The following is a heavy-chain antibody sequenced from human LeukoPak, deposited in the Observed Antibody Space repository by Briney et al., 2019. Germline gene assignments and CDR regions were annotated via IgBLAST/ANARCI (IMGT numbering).Heavy chain of an antibody. Sequence: SETLSLTCTVSGDSIKSNNYYLGWIRQPPGKGLEWIASIYYSGITYYNPSLNTRVAMSIDTFKNQFSLKLSSVTATDTATYYCGRHVNIPGATKIAGWFDPWGQGTLVTVSS. J-gene: IGHJ5*02. CDR1: GDSIKSNNYY. D-gene: IGHD5-24*01. CDR3: GRHVNIPGATKIAGWFDP. CDR2: IYYSGIT. V-gene: IGHV4-39*01.